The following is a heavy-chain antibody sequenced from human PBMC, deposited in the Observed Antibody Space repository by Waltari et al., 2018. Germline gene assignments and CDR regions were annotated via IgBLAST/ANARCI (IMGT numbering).Heavy chain of an antibody. V-gene: IGHV3-48*01. Sequence: VQLVQSGAEVKKPGASVKVSCKASGYTFTGYYMHWVRQAPGKGLEWVSYISSSSSTIYYADSVKGRFTISRDNAKNSLYLQMNSLRAEDTAVYYCARDRGVDGSGRPLDYWGQGTLVTVSS. CDR2: ISSSSSTI. J-gene: IGHJ4*02. D-gene: IGHD3-10*01. CDR3: ARDRGVDGSGRPLDY. CDR1: GYTFTGYY.